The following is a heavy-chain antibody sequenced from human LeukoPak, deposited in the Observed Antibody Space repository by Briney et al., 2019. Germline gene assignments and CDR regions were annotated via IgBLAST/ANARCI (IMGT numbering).Heavy chain of an antibody. V-gene: IGHV3-7*01. CDR2: INQGGGAK. J-gene: IGHJ4*02. CDR1: GFNFRDFW. CDR3: ARFGYSGWNIEN. Sequence: GGSLRLSCAASGFNFRDFWMTWVRQAPGQGLEWVANINQGGGAKYYVDSVKGRFTISRDDAESSLYLQMNRLTDEDTAVYFCARFGYSGWNIENSGQGTLVTVSS. D-gene: IGHD6-19*01.